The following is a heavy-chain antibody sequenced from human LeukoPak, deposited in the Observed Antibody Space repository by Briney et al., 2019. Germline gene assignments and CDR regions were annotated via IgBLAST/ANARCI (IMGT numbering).Heavy chain of an antibody. Sequence: PSETLSLTCTVSGGSISSSSYYWGWIRQPPGKGLEWVGSIYYSGSTYYNPSLKSRVTISVDTSKNQFSLKLSSVTAADTAVYYCAREAIAAAASRWFDPWGQGTLVTVSS. CDR1: GGSISSSSYY. CDR3: AREAIAAAASRWFDP. V-gene: IGHV4-39*01. J-gene: IGHJ5*02. D-gene: IGHD6-13*01. CDR2: IYYSGST.